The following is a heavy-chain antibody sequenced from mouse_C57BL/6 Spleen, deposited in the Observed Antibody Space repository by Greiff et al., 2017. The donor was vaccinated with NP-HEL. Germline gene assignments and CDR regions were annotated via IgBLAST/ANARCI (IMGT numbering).Heavy chain of an antibody. CDR2: INPNNGGT. D-gene: IGHD1-1*01. V-gene: IGHV1-18*01. CDR1: GYTFTDYN. J-gene: IGHJ3*01. Sequence: QLQQSGPELVKPGASVKIPCKASGYTFTDYNMDWVKQSHGKSLEWIGDINPNNGGTIYNQKFKGKATLTVDKSSSTAYMELRSLTSEDTAVYYCARGLWGSSGAYWGQGTLVTVSA. CDR3: ARGLWGSSGAY.